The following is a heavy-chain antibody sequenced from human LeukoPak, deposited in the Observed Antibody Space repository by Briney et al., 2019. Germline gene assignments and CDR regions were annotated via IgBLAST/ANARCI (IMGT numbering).Heavy chain of an antibody. J-gene: IGHJ4*02. CDR3: ARVGGATLVTMYFDY. D-gene: IGHD4-23*01. Sequence: GGSLTLSCAASGLTFTGYSMIWVRQAPGKGLEWISFTTTSSYTIYYADSVKGRFTISRDNAKKSLYLQMDSLREEDTAVYYCARVGGATLVTMYFDYWGQGTLVTVSS. CDR1: GLTFTGYS. V-gene: IGHV3-48*02. CDR2: TTTSSYTI.